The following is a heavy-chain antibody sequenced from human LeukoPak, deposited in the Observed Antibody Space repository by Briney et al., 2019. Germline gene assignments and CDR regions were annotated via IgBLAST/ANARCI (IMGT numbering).Heavy chain of an antibody. V-gene: IGHV3-23*01. CDR3: AKMVGYFDL. CDR1: GFTFRSYA. Sequence: GGSLRLSCAASGFTFRSYAMTWVRQAPGKGLEWVSEVSLNSGSTYYADSVKGRFTISRDNSKNTLYLQMNSLRAEDTAVYYCAKMVGYFDLWGRGTLVTVSS. CDR2: VSLNSGST. D-gene: IGHD3-10*01. J-gene: IGHJ2*01.